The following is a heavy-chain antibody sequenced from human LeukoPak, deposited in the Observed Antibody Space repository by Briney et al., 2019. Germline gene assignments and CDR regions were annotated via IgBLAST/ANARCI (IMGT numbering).Heavy chain of an antibody. CDR2: IRASDVST. CDR3: VKGINSQDYFSRGD. J-gene: IGHJ4*02. V-gene: IGHV3-23*01. D-gene: IGHD2/OR15-2a*01. Sequence: PGGSLRLFCAASGFTFSSYSMSGVRQAPGEGREWVSAIRASDVSTYYADSVKGRFNISRDNSKNTLYLQINSVRAEDTAVYYCVKGINSQDYFSRGDWGQGTLVTVSS. CDR1: GFTFSSYS.